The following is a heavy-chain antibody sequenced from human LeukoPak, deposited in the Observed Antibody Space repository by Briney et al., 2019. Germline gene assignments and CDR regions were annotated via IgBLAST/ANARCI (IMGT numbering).Heavy chain of an antibody. CDR3: ARGIRVRCDY. V-gene: IGHV1-46*01. J-gene: IGHJ4*02. CDR2: IDPSGGST. Sequence: ASVKVSCKASGYMFTSYYVHWVRQAPGQGLEWMGIIDPSGGSTTYAQKFQGRVTMTRDTSTTTVFMGLSSLRSEDTAVYYCARGIRVRCDYWGQGTLVTVSS. D-gene: IGHD3-16*01. CDR1: GYMFTSYY.